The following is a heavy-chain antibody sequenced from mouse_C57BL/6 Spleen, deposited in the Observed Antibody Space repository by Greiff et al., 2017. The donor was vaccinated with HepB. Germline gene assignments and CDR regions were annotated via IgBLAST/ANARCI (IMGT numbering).Heavy chain of an antibody. CDR3: TRYYGSSPKFGY. V-gene: IGHV6-3*01. D-gene: IGHD1-1*01. J-gene: IGHJ2*01. CDR1: GFTFSNYW. CDR2: IRLKSDNYAT. Sequence: EVKVEESGGGLVQPGGSMKLSCVASGFTFSNYWMNWVRQSPEKGLEWVAQIRLKSDNYATHYAESVKGRFTISRDDSKSSVYLQMNNLRAEDTGIYYCTRYYGSSPKFGYWGQGTTLTVSS.